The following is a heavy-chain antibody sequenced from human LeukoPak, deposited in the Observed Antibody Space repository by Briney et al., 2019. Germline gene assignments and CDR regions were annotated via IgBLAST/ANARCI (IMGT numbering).Heavy chain of an antibody. V-gene: IGHV3-7*01. CDR2: IKQEGNEE. CDR1: GFPFRSYW. Sequence: GGSLRLSCAASGFPFRSYWMSWVRQAPGKGLEWVANIKQEGNEEYYVDSVKGRFTISRDNAKDSLFLHMNSLRIEDTAVYYCVRTLSVPLFDFWGQGTRVTVSS. J-gene: IGHJ4*02. CDR3: VRTLSVPLFDF.